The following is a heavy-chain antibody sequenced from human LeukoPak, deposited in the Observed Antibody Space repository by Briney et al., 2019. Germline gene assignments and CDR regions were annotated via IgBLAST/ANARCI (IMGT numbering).Heavy chain of an antibody. CDR1: GGSISSYY. CDR3: ASGTIFGVAPFDY. J-gene: IGHJ4*02. Sequence: SETLSLTCTVSGGSISSYYWSWIRQPPGKGLEWIGRIYTSGSTNYNPSLKSRVTISVDTSKNQFSLKLSSVTAADTAVYYCASGTIFGVAPFDYWGQGTLVTVSS. V-gene: IGHV4-4*08. CDR2: IYTSGST. D-gene: IGHD3-3*01.